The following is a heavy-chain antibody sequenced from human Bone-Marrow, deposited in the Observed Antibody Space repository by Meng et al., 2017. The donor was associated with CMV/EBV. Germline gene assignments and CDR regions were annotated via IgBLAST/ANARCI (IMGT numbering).Heavy chain of an antibody. CDR2: INPSGGST. D-gene: IGHD2-15*01. Sequence: ASVKVSCKASGGTFSSYAISWVRQAPGQGLEWMGIINPSGGSTSYAQKFQGRVTMTRDTSTSTVYMELSSLRSEDTAVYYCARDLVVAAQGDYYYYGMDVWGQGTTVTVSS. V-gene: IGHV1-46*01. J-gene: IGHJ6*02. CDR3: ARDLVVAAQGDYYYYGMDV. CDR1: GGTFSSYA.